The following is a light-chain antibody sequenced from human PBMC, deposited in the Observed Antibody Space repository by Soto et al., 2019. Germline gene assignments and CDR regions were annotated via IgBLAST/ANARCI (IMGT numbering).Light chain of an antibody. CDR3: QPYGISRT. Sequence: EIVLTMSPCTLSVSPGERVTLSCRAGQSVSNNYLAWYQQKPGQAPRLLIYGASNRATGIPDRFSGSGSGTDFTLTIIRLEPEDIPVYYSQPYGISRTFGQGTNVDI. V-gene: IGKV3-20*01. CDR2: GAS. J-gene: IGKJ1*01. CDR1: QSVSNNY.